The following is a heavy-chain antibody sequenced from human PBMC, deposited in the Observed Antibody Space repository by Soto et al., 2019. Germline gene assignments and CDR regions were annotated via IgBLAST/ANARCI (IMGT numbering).Heavy chain of an antibody. J-gene: IGHJ4*02. D-gene: IGHD3-3*01. Sequence: SETLSLTCTVSGGSISIGGYYWSCIRQHPGKGLEWIGYIYYSGSTYYNPSLKSRVTISVDTSKNQFSLKLSSVTAADTAVYYCARGSSGSYYDFWSGYTSYFDYWGQGTLVTVSS. CDR3: ARGSSGSYYDFWSGYTSYFDY. V-gene: IGHV4-31*03. CDR2: IYYSGST. CDR1: GGSISIGGYY.